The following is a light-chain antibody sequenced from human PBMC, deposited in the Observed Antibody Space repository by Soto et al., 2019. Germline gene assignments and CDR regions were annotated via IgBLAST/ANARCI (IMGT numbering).Light chain of an antibody. CDR3: SSYTTSGTPV. V-gene: IGLV2-14*01. Sequence: QSALTQPASVSGSPGQTITISCTGTSSDVGGYHYLSWYQQHPGKAPKVMIYEVSNRPSGVSNRFSGSKSGNTASLTISGLQAEDEADYFCSSYTTSGTPVFGGGTKVTVL. J-gene: IGLJ3*02. CDR2: EVS. CDR1: SSDVGGYHY.